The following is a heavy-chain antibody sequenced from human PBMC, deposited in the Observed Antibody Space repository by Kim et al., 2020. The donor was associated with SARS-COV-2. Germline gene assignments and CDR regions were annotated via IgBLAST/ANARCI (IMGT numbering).Heavy chain of an antibody. J-gene: IGHJ3*02. CDR3: ARTYYYDSSGYYLPTDAFYI. CDR2: IYYSGST. CDR1: GGSISSGGYS. V-gene: IGHV4-30-2*01. Sequence: SETLSLTCAVSGGSISSGGYSWSWIRQPPGKGLEWIGYIYYSGSTYYNPSLKSRVTISVDRSKNQFSLKLSSVTAADTAVYYCARTYYYDSSGYYLPTDAFYIWGQGKMVTVSS. D-gene: IGHD3-22*01.